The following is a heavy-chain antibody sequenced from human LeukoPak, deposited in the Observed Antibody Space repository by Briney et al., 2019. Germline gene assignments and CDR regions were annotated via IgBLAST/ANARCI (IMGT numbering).Heavy chain of an antibody. CDR2: INHSGST. Sequence: SETLSLTCAVYGGSFSGYYWSWIRQPPGKGLEWIGEINHSGSTNYNPSLKSRVTISVDTSKNQFSLKLSSVTAADTAVYYCARVLSTVTTFPYFDYWGQGTLVTVSS. CDR3: ARVLSTVTTFPYFDY. J-gene: IGHJ4*02. CDR1: GGSFSGYY. D-gene: IGHD4-17*01. V-gene: IGHV4-34*01.